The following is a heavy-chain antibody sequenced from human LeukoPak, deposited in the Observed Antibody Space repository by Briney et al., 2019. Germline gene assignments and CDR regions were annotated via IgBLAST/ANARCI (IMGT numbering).Heavy chain of an antibody. V-gene: IGHV3-23*01. Sequence: GGSLRLSCAASGFTFSSYAMSWVRQAPGKGLEWGSAISGSGGSTYYADSVKGRFTISRDNSKNTLYLQMNSLRAEDTAVFYCAKVDFWSGYYKAYWGQGTLVTVSS. CDR1: GFTFSSYA. CDR3: AKVDFWSGYYKAY. J-gene: IGHJ4*02. CDR2: ISGSGGST. D-gene: IGHD3-3*01.